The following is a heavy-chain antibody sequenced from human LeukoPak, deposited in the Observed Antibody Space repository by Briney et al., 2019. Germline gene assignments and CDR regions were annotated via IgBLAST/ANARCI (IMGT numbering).Heavy chain of an antibody. D-gene: IGHD1-7*01. Sequence: KTSETLSLTCAVSGGSINSVGYSWGWIRQPPGKGLEWIGYIYHSGITYYNPSLKSRVTISVDRSENHFSLKLSSVTAADTAVYYCARVEPTTFTYFDHWGQGALVVVSS. J-gene: IGHJ4*02. CDR2: IYHSGIT. CDR3: ARVEPTTFTYFDH. CDR1: GGSINSVGYS. V-gene: IGHV4-30-2*01.